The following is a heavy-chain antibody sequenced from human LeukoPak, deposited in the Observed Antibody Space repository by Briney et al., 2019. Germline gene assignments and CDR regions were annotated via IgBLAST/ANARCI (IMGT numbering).Heavy chain of an antibody. CDR3: AGEFRDNWNYDTGRYYFDY. Sequence: ASVKVSCKASGYTFTSYGISWVRQAPGQGLEWMGWISAYNGNTNYAQKLQGRVTMTTDTSTSTAYMELRSLRSDDTAVYYCAGEFRDNWNYDTGRYYFDYWGQGTLVTVSS. J-gene: IGHJ4*02. CDR1: GYTFTSYG. CDR2: ISAYNGNT. D-gene: IGHD1-7*01. V-gene: IGHV1-18*01.